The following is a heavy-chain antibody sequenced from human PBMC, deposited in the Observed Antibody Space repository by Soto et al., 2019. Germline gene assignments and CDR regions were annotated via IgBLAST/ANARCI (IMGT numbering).Heavy chain of an antibody. J-gene: IGHJ4*02. Sequence: GSLRLSCAASRFTVSSYALTWVRQAPGTGLDWVSALSGSGGITYYADSVKGRCTIPRDNSKNTLYLQMNSLRAEDTAVYYCAKDPRVYRGSSGTHDYWGQGTQV. CDR2: LSGSGGIT. V-gene: IGHV3-23*01. CDR3: AKDPRVYRGSSGTHDY. D-gene: IGHD1-26*01. CDR1: RFTVSSYA.